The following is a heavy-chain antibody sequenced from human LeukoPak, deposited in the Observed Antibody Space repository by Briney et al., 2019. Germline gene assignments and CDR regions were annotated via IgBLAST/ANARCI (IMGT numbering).Heavy chain of an antibody. J-gene: IGHJ4*02. Sequence: SETLSLTCAVYGGSFSGYYWSWIRQPPGKGLEWIGEINHSGSTNYNPSLKSRVTISVDTSKNQFSLKLSSVTAADTAVYYCASELGGLDYWGRGTLVTVSS. D-gene: IGHD1-7*01. CDR3: ASELGGLDY. V-gene: IGHV4-34*01. CDR2: INHSGST. CDR1: GGSFSGYY.